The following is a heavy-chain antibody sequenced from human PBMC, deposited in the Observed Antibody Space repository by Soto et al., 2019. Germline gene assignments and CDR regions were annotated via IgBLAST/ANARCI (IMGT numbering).Heavy chain of an antibody. V-gene: IGHV3-74*01. D-gene: IGHD6-13*01. CDR1: GFTLSSYW. Sequence: PGGSLRLSCAASGFTLSSYWMHWVRQAPGKGLVWVSRINSDGGTTSYADSVKGRFTISRDNAKNTLYLQMNSLRAEDTAVYYCARPLASSWEFFDYWGQGTLVTVSS. CDR3: ARPLASSWEFFDY. CDR2: INSDGGTT. J-gene: IGHJ4*02.